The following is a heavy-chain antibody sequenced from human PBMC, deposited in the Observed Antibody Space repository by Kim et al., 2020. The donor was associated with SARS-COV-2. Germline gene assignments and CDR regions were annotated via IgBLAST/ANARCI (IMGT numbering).Heavy chain of an antibody. Sequence: SPSLKSRLTITKDTSKNQVVLTMTNMDPVDTATYYCAHLQQLVLEGGFDPWGQGTLVTVSS. J-gene: IGHJ5*02. V-gene: IGHV2-5*01. CDR3: AHLQQLVLEGGFDP. D-gene: IGHD6-13*01.